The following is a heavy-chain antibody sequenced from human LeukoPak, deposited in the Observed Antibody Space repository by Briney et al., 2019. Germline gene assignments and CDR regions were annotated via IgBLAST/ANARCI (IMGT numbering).Heavy chain of an antibody. J-gene: IGHJ4*02. CDR1: GFTFSKYW. D-gene: IGHD5-18*01. CDR2: INTDGTVT. Sequence: GGSLRLSCAASGFTFSKYWMLWVRQAPGKGLESVSRINTDGTVTTYADFVKGRFTVSRDNADNTMFLQMNSVRDEDTAVYYCARGGLGQLWYFFDYWGQGSLVTVSS. CDR3: ARGGLGQLWYFFDY. V-gene: IGHV3-74*01.